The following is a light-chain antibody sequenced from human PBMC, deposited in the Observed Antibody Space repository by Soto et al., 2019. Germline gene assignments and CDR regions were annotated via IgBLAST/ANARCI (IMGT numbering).Light chain of an antibody. V-gene: IGLV2-14*01. CDR3: SSYTSSSTLEV. CDR2: EVN. J-gene: IGLJ1*01. CDR1: SSDVGHYNY. Sequence: QSALTQPASVSGSPGQSITISCTGTSSDVGHYNYVSWYQQYPGKAPKLMIYEVNYRPSGVSNRFSGSKSGNTASLTISGLQAEDEADYYCSSYTSSSTLEVFGTGTKVTVL.